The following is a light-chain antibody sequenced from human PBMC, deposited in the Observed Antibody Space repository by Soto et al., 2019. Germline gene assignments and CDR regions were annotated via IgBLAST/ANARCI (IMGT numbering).Light chain of an antibody. CDR3: QQYGSSPIT. Sequence: AHAGCTLSVSPIERGTLSSRASQSVVTDLAWYQQKAGQAPRLLIYGASTRATGIPARFSGSGSGTDFTLTISRLEPEDFAVYYCQQYGSSPITFAEGTRLEIK. V-gene: IGKV3-20*01. J-gene: IGKJ5*01. CDR2: GAS. CDR1: QSVVTD.